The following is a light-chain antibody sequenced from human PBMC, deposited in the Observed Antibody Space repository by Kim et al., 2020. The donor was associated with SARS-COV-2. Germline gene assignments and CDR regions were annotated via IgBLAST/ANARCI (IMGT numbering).Light chain of an antibody. CDR3: QKCDSAPWT. CDR1: QDISNY. Sequence: TSVGHRVTLTCRASQDISNYLAWFQLKPGKAPKLLIYASSALQPGVPSRFSGSGSGTDFTLTVTSLQPEDVATYYCQKCDSAPWTFGQGTKVDIK. J-gene: IGKJ1*01. V-gene: IGKV1-27*01. CDR2: ASS.